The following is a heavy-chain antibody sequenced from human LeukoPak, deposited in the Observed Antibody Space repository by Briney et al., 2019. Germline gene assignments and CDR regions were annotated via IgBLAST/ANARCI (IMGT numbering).Heavy chain of an antibody. Sequence: PGGSLRLSCAASAFTFSNAWMSWVRQAPGKGLEWVGRIKSKTDGGTTDYAAPVEGRFTISRDDSKNTLYLQMNSLKTEDTAVYYCTTDVEMATIFYWGQGTLVTVSS. CDR1: AFTFSNAW. D-gene: IGHD5-24*01. CDR3: TTDVEMATIFY. CDR2: IKSKTDGGTT. V-gene: IGHV3-15*01. J-gene: IGHJ4*02.